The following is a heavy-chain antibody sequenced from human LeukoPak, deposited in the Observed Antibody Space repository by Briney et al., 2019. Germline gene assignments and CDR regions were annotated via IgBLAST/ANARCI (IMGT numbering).Heavy chain of an antibody. J-gene: IGHJ4*02. Sequence: PSETLSLTCSVSGGSISSYYWSWIRQPPGKGLEWIGYISYSGSTNYNPSLKSRVTISVDTSKNQFSLKLSSVTAADTAVYYCARVHPGYSYGYPDYWGQGTLVTVSS. CDR2: ISYSGST. CDR1: GGSISSYY. D-gene: IGHD5-18*01. CDR3: ARVHPGYSYGYPDY. V-gene: IGHV4-59*12.